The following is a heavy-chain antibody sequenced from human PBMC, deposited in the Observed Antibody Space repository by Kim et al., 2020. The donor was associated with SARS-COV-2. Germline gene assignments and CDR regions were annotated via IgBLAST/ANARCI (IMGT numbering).Heavy chain of an antibody. V-gene: IGHV6-1*01. D-gene: IGHD2-2*01. CDR3: ARKTPYAMDV. J-gene: IGHJ6*02. Sequence: SQTLSLTCAISGDSVSSNSVSWNWIRQSPLRGLEWLGRTYYRSKWFNDYAVSVKSRMTISPDTSKNQFSLQLNSVTPEDTAVYYCARKTPYAMDVWGQGTTVTVSS. CDR2: TYYRSKWFN. CDR1: GDSVSSNSVS.